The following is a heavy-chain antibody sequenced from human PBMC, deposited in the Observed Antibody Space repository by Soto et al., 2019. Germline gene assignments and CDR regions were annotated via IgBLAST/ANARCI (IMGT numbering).Heavy chain of an antibody. CDR2: ISHDGKAE. V-gene: IGHV3-30*04. Sequence: QVQLVESGGGVVQPGRSLRLSCAASGFTFSSYVMHWLRQAPGKGLEWVAGISHDGKAEHYADSVKGRFTISRDNSKNTLYIQLDILSVEYTAVYYCATEDYCSGRAGTFVHWGQGTLVPVSS. CDR1: GFTFSSYV. D-gene: IGHD2-15*01. CDR3: ATEDYCSGRAGTFVH. J-gene: IGHJ1*01.